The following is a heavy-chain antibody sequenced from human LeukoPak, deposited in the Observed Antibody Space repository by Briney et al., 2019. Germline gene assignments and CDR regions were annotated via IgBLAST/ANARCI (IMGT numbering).Heavy chain of an antibody. J-gene: IGHJ4*02. Sequence: PGGSLRLSCAAYGFTFSDFYVGWIRQAPGKGLEWVSYISNSGSTMYYADSVKGRFTISRDNARYSLYLQMDSLRVEDTAVYYCAKRLIAAAGHPFDYWGQGTLVTVSS. V-gene: IGHV3-11*01. CDR3: AKRLIAAAGHPFDY. CDR1: GFTFSDFY. CDR2: ISNSGSTM. D-gene: IGHD6-13*01.